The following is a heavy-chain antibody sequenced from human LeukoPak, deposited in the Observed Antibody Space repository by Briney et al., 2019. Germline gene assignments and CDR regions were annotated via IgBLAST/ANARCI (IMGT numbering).Heavy chain of an antibody. CDR1: GGSISNYY. V-gene: IGHV4-4*07. CDR2: IYASGST. Sequence: TSETLSLTCTVSGGSISNYYWSWIRQPAGMGLGWIGRIYASGSTNYNPSLKSRVTMSVDTSNNQFSLNLSSVTAADTAVYYCARTSARGAQFDYWGQGTLVTVSS. J-gene: IGHJ4*02. CDR3: ARTSARGAQFDY. D-gene: IGHD3-10*01.